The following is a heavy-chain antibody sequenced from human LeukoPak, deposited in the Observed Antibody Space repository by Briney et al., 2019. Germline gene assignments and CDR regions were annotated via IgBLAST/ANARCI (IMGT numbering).Heavy chain of an antibody. CDR3: ARPQDYGDGAFDI. CDR1: GGSISSYY. D-gene: IGHD4-17*01. CDR2: IYYSGST. Sequence: SETLSLTCTVSGGSISSYYWSWIRQPPGKGLEWIGYIYYSGSTNYNPSFKSRVTISVDTSKNQFSLKLSSVTAADTAVYYCARPQDYGDGAFDIWGQGTMATVSS. J-gene: IGHJ3*02. V-gene: IGHV4-59*08.